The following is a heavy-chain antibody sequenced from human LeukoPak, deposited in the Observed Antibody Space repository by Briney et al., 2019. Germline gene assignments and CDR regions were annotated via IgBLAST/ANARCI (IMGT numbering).Heavy chain of an antibody. CDR1: GYTFTGYY. CDR3: ARDPRGTYYSDY. CDR2: INPNSGGT. D-gene: IGHD1-26*01. Sequence: ASVKVSCKASGYTFTGYYMHWVRQAPGQGLEWMGWINPNSGGTNYAQKFQCSVTMTRDTSISTAYMELSRLRSDDTAVYYCARDPRGTYYSDYWGQGTLVTVSS. J-gene: IGHJ4*02. V-gene: IGHV1-2*02.